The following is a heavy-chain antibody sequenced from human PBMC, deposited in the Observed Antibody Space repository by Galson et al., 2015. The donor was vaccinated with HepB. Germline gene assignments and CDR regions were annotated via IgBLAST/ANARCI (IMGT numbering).Heavy chain of an antibody. V-gene: IGHV3-30*04. CDR3: ARDRRAAAGISAFDI. D-gene: IGHD6-13*01. CDR1: GFTFSSYA. Sequence: SLRLSCAASGFTFSSYAMHWVRQAPGKGLEWVAVISYDGSNKYYADSVKGRFTISRDNSKNTLYLQMNSLRAEDTAVYYCARDRRAAAGISAFDIWGQGTMVTVSS. CDR2: ISYDGSNK. J-gene: IGHJ3*02.